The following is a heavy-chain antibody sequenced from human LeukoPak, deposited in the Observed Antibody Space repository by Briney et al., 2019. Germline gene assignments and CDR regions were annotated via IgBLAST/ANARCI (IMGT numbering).Heavy chain of an antibody. Sequence: SETLSLTCTVSGGSISSSSYYWGWIRQPPGKGLEWIGSIYYSGSTNYNPSLKSRVTISVDTSKNQFSLKLSSVTAADTAVYYCARPGYSYGYGFDYWGQGTLVTVSS. J-gene: IGHJ4*02. CDR2: IYYSGST. CDR1: GGSISSSSYY. D-gene: IGHD5-18*01. V-gene: IGHV4-39*07. CDR3: ARPGYSYGYGFDY.